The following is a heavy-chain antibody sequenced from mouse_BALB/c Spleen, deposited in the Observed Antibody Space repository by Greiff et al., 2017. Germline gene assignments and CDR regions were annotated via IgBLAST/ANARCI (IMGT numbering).Heavy chain of an antibody. V-gene: IGHV14-1*02. CDR3: ARYYDYDAY. Sequence: EVQLHQSGAELVRPGALVKLSCKASGFNIKDYYMHWVKQRPEQGLEWIGWIDPENGNTIYDPKFQGKASITADTSSNTAYLQLSSLTSEDTAVYYCARYYDYDAYWGQGTLVTVSA. J-gene: IGHJ3*01. CDR1: GFNIKDYY. D-gene: IGHD2-4*01. CDR2: IDPENGNT.